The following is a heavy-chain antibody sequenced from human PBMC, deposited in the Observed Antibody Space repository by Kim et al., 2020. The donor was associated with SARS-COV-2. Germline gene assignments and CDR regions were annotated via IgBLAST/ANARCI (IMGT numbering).Heavy chain of an antibody. Sequence: GGSLRLSCAASGFTFSSYGMHWVRQAPGKGLEWVAVISYDGSNKYYADSVKGRFTISRDNSKNTLYLQMNSLRAEDTAVYYCAKGMMILEMATIRAEWYFDYWGQGTLVTVSS. V-gene: IGHV3-30*18. D-gene: IGHD5-12*01. CDR3: AKGMMILEMATIRAEWYFDY. CDR1: GFTFSSYG. CDR2: ISYDGSNK. J-gene: IGHJ4*02.